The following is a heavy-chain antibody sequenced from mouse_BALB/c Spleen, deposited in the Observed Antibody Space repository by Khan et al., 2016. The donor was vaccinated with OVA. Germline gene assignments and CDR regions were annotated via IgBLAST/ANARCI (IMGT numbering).Heavy chain of an antibody. CDR1: GFSLSRYS. V-gene: IGHV2-6-4*01. D-gene: IGHD3-3*01. J-gene: IGHJ1*01. CDR3: ARNRDGGSYWYFDV. CDR2: IWGGGST. Sequence: QVQLKESGPGLVAPSQSLSITCTVSGFSLSRYSVHWVRQPPGKGLEWLGIIWGGGSTDYNSALKSRLSISKDNSKSQVFLKMNSLQTDDIARDYCARNRDGGSYWYFDVWGAGTTVTVSS.